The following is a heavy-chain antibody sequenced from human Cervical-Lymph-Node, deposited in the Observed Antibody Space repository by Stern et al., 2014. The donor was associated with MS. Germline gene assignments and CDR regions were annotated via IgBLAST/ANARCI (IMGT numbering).Heavy chain of an antibody. D-gene: IGHD1-26*01. J-gene: IGHJ5*02. CDR2: INPKSGGT. CDR1: GYTFSDYY. V-gene: IGHV1-2*02. CDR3: ARDGRGSGKSYFDP. Sequence: VQLLESGAEVKKPGASVKVSCKASGYTFSDYYMHWVRQAPGQGLEWIGWINPKSGGTSYAPKFQGRVTMTWDTSISTPYMELSSLRSDDTAMYYCARDGRGSGKSYFDPWGQGTLVTVSS.